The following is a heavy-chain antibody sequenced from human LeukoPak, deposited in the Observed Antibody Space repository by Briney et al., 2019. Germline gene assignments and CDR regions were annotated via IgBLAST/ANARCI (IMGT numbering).Heavy chain of an antibody. CDR3: ARGENDAFDI. Sequence: ASVKVSCKASRYTFTSYDINWVRQATGQGLEWMGWMNPNSGNTGYAQKFQGRVTMTRDTSTSTVYMELSSLRSEDTAVYYCARGENDAFDIWGQGTMVTVSS. CDR1: RYTFTSYD. CDR2: MNPNSGNT. V-gene: IGHV1-8*01. J-gene: IGHJ3*02.